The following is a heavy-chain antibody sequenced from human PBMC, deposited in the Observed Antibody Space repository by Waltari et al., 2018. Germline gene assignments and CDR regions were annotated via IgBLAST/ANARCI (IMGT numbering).Heavy chain of an antibody. D-gene: IGHD3-3*01. V-gene: IGHV1-18*01. Sequence: QVQLVQSGAEVKKPGASVKVSCKASGYTFMQYGIRWVRQAPGQGLEWMGWISGYNGNTKYAQKFQGRVTLTTDTSTNTAYMELRSLRSDDTAVFYCARGDYDFWTGYSAFDYWGRGTLVTVSS. CDR3: ARGDYDFWTGYSAFDY. J-gene: IGHJ4*02. CDR2: ISGYNGNT. CDR1: GYTFMQYG.